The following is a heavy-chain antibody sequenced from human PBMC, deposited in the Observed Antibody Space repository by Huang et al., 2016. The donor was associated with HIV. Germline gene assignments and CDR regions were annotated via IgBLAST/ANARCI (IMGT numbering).Heavy chain of an antibody. D-gene: IGHD2-21*02. CDR2: IDHRGRT. CDR1: GGSFTNHY. V-gene: IGHV4-34*01. J-gene: IGHJ4*02. Sequence: VQLRQWGTTLLKPSETLSLKCAVYGGSFTNHYWTWIRQSPGKGTEWIGEIDHRGRTTYNPSLRSRGSMSIDTSKNRFSVNLTAVTDADTAVYFCARPQMTDATSDSSWNYFDSWGQGTLVTVSS. CDR3: ARPQMTDATSDSSWNYFDS.